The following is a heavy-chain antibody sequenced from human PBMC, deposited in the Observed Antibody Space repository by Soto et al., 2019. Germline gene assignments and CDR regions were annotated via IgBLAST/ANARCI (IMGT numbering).Heavy chain of an antibody. J-gene: IGHJ6*02. Sequence: GASVKVSCKASGYTFTGYYMHWVRQAPGQGLEWMGWINHNSGGTNYAQKFQGWVTMTRDTSISTAYMELSRLRSDDTAVYYCARTYYYYSSGYYYSDRGVDYGMDVWGQGTTVTVSS. CDR1: GYTFTGYY. D-gene: IGHD3-22*01. V-gene: IGHV1-2*04. CDR2: INHNSGGT. CDR3: ARTYYYYSSGYYYSDRGVDYGMDV.